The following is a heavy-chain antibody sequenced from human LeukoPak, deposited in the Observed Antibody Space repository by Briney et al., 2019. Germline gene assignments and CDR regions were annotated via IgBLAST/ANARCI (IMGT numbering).Heavy chain of an antibody. CDR3: ATGYTSNCPYN. V-gene: IGHV4-39*01. D-gene: IGHD6-13*01. CDR1: GGSISSSSYY. Sequence: PSETLSLTCTVSGGSISSSSYYWGWIRQPPGKGLEWIGTIYYSGSTYYNPSLKSRVTISVDTSKNQFSLMLRSVTAADTAVYYCATGYTSNCPYNWGQGTLVTVSS. CDR2: IYYSGST. J-gene: IGHJ4*02.